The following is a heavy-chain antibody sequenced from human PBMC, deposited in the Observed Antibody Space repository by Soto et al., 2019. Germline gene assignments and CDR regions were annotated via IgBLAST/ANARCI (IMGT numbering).Heavy chain of an antibody. CDR1: GGSFSGYY. V-gene: IGHV4-34*01. J-gene: IGHJ4*02. Sequence: SETLSLTCAVYGGSFSGYYWSWIRQPPGKGLEWIGEINHSGSTNYNPSLKSRVTISVDTSKNQFSLKLSSVTAADTAVYYCARGLACSGGSCPDYWGQGTLVTVSS. D-gene: IGHD2-15*01. CDR3: ARGLACSGGSCPDY. CDR2: INHSGST.